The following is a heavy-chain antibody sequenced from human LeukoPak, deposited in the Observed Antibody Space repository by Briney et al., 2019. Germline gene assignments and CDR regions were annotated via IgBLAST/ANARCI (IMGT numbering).Heavy chain of an antibody. CDR1: GFTVSSNY. CDR3: ARPGNYYDSSGYDY. D-gene: IGHD3-22*01. Sequence: SGGSLRLSCAASGFTVSSNYMSWVRQAPGKGLEWVSVIYSGGSTYYADSVKGRFTISRDNSKSTLYLQMNSLRAEDTAVYYCARPGNYYDSSGYDYWGQGTLVTVSS. V-gene: IGHV3-66*04. J-gene: IGHJ4*02. CDR2: IYSGGST.